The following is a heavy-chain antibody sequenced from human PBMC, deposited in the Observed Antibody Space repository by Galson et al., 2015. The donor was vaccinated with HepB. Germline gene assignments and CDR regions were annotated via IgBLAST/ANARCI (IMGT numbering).Heavy chain of an antibody. CDR2: ISSSSSTI. V-gene: IGHV3-48*02. CDR1: GFTFSSYS. Sequence: LRLSCAASGFTFSSYSMNWVRQAPGKGLEWVSYISSSSSTIYYADSVKGRFTISRDNAKNSPYLQMNSLRDEDTAVYYCARQAYYYDSSGSYFDYWGQGTLVTVSS. D-gene: IGHD3-22*01. J-gene: IGHJ4*02. CDR3: ARQAYYYDSSGSYFDY.